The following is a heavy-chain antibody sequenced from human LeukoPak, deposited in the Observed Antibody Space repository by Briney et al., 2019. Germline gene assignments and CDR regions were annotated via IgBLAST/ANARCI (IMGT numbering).Heavy chain of an antibody. CDR1: GGSISSSSYY. D-gene: IGHD6-19*01. Sequence: NTSETLSLTCTVSGGSISSSSYYWGWIRQPPGKGLEWIGSIYYSGSTYYNPSLKSRVTISVDTSKNQFSLRLNSVTAADTAVYYCARYSSSGDWFDPWDQGVLVTVSS. J-gene: IGHJ5*02. V-gene: IGHV4-39*07. CDR3: ARYSSSGDWFDP. CDR2: IYYSGST.